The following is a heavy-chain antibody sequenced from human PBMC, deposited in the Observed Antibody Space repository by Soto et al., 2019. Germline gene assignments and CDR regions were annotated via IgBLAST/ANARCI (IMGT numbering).Heavy chain of an antibody. Sequence: QVQLVQSGAEVKKPGASVKVSCETSGYTFITYEITWVRQATGQGLEWMGWMNPRSGNTGYAQKFQGRVAMTRNTSINTAYMELTDLTSEDTAVYYCAGGDSVTSSLYWCDSWGQGTLVTVSS. CDR1: GYTFITYE. D-gene: IGHD6-13*01. J-gene: IGHJ5*01. CDR3: AGGDSVTSSLYWCDS. CDR2: MNPRSGNT. V-gene: IGHV1-8*01.